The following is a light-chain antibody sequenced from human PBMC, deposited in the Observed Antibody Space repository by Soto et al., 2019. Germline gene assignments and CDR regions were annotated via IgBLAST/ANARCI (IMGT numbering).Light chain of an antibody. CDR2: ATS. CDR1: QTIYNN. J-gene: IGKJ5*01. CDR3: QQNYNNPRT. Sequence: DIQMTQSPSSLSASIGDRVTITCRASQTIYNNLIWYQQKPGKAPKYLIYATSNLQTGVPSRFGGSGSGTEFTLTISSLQPEDFATYYCQQNYNNPRTFGQGTRLEIK. V-gene: IGKV1-39*01.